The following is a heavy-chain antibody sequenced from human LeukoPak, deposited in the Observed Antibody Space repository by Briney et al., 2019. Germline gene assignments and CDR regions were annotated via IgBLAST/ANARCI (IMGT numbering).Heavy chain of an antibody. CDR3: AREIYDSSGYDRGYDAFDI. J-gene: IGHJ3*02. V-gene: IGHV4-34*01. D-gene: IGHD3-22*01. CDR2: INHSGST. CDR1: GGSFSGYY. Sequence: SETLSLTCAVYGGSFSGYYWSWIRQPPGKGLEWIGEINHSGSTNYNPSLKSRVTISVDTSKNQFSLKLSSVTAADTAVYYCAREIYDSSGYDRGYDAFDIWGQGTMVTVSS.